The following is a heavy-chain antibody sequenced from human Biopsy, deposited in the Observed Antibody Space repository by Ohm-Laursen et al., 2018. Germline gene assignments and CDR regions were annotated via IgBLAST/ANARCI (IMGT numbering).Heavy chain of an antibody. D-gene: IGHD5-12*01. CDR1: GGSFSGSY. CDR2: MSHSGST. J-gene: IGHJ4*02. CDR3: ARWEVGYSANDLRFDY. V-gene: IGHV4-34*01. Sequence: SETLSLTCLVYGGSFSGSYWTWIRQPPGKGLEWLGEMSHSGSTNHNPSLKSRVTISMDTSKNQFSLKLTSVTAADTAVYYCARWEVGYSANDLRFDYWGQGTLVTVSS.